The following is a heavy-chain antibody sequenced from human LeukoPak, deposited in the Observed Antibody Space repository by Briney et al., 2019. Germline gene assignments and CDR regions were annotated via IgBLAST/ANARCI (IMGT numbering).Heavy chain of an antibody. D-gene: IGHD4-23*01. J-gene: IGHJ3*02. Sequence: SETLSLTCTVSGGSISSGDYYWSWIRQPPGKGLEWIGYIYYSGSIYYNPSLKSRVTISVDTSKNQFSLKLSSVTAADTAVYYCARAPPGVTGAFDIWGQGTMVTVSS. CDR2: IYYSGSI. CDR3: ARAPPGVTGAFDI. CDR1: GGSISSGDYY. V-gene: IGHV4-30-4*08.